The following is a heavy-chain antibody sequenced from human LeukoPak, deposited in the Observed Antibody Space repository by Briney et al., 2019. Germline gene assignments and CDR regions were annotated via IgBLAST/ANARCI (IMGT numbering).Heavy chain of an antibody. Sequence: SGPTLVKPTQTLTLTCTFSGFSLSTSGMRVGWIRQPPGKALEWLARIDWDDDKFYSASLKTRLTISKDTSKNQVVLTLTNVDPVDTATYFCARIASGTNFDYWGQGTLVTVSS. CDR2: IDWDDDK. CDR3: ARIASGTNFDY. CDR1: GFSLSTSGMR. J-gene: IGHJ4*02. D-gene: IGHD1-1*01. V-gene: IGHV2-70*04.